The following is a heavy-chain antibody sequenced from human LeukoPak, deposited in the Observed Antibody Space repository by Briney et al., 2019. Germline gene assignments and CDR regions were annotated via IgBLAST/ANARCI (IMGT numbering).Heavy chain of an antibody. CDR3: TTDHRTIYGVVTPDY. CDR2: IRSEANSYAT. J-gene: IGHJ4*02. V-gene: IGHV3-73*01. Sequence: GGSLRLSCAASGFTFSGSSIHWVRQASGKGLEWVGRIRSEANSYATAYAASVIGRFTFSRDDPTNTAFLQVDSLKTEDTAVYYCTTDHRTIYGVVTPDYWGQGTLVTVSS. CDR1: GFTFSGSS. D-gene: IGHD3-3*01.